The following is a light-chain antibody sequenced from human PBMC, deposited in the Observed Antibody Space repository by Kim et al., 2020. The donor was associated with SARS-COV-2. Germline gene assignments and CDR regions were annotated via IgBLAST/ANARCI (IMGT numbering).Light chain of an antibody. Sequence: ASVKLTCTLSSGHSTYAVAWHQQQPEKGPRFLMKLRSDGSHTKGDGIPDRFSGSSSGAERYLTISSLQSEDEADYYCQTWATGIEVFGGGTQLTVL. CDR2: LRSDGSH. CDR3: QTWATGIEV. V-gene: IGLV4-69*01. CDR1: SGHSTYA. J-gene: IGLJ3*02.